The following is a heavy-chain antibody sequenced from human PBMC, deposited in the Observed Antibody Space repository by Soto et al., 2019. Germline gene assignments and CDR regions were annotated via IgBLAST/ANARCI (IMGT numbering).Heavy chain of an antibody. CDR1: GGSISSGGYS. D-gene: IGHD2-2*01. CDR2: IYHSGST. CDR3: ARVPDR. Sequence: SETLSLTCAVSGGSISSGGYSWSWIRQPQGKGLEWIGYIYHSGSTYYNPSLKSRVTISVDRSKNQFSLKLSSVTAADTAVYYCARVPDRWGQGTLVTVPS. J-gene: IGHJ5*02. V-gene: IGHV4-30-2*01.